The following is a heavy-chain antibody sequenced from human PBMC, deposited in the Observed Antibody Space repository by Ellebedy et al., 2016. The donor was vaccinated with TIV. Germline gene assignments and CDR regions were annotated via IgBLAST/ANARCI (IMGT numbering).Heavy chain of an antibody. CDR1: GFTFSSYS. J-gene: IGHJ6*02. D-gene: IGHD2-8*01. V-gene: IGHV3-21*01. Sequence: GESLKISCAASGFTFSSYSMNWVRQAPGKGLEWISSISGGSSSIYYGDSGKGRFTMSRDNAKNSVYLQMNSLRAEDTAVYYCARGACMLLSCRSGYGMDVWGQGTTVTVSS. CDR3: ARGACMLLSCRSGYGMDV. CDR2: ISGGSSSI.